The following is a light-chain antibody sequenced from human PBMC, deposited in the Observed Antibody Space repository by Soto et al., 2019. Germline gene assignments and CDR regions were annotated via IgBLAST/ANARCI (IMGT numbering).Light chain of an antibody. CDR2: GSS. CDR1: ENVGTN. Sequence: IVMTQSPATLSVSPGEGVTLSCRASENVGTNLAWYQQKPGQAPRLLMYGSSTRATGIPATFSGSGSGTEFTLTISSLQSVESAVYYCQQYNNWGLTFGGGTRVAIK. V-gene: IGKV3D-15*01. CDR3: QQYNNWGLT. J-gene: IGKJ4*01.